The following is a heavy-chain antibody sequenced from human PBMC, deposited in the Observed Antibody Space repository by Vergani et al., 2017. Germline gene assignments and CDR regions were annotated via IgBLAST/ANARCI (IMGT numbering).Heavy chain of an antibody. CDR3: AGDNCGGDCFNY. D-gene: IGHD2-21*01. V-gene: IGHV1-69*13. CDR1: GGTFSSYA. Sequence: QVQLVQSGAEVKKPGSSVKVSCKASGGTFSSYAISWVRQAPGQGLEWMGRIIPIFVTANYAQKFQGRVTITADESTSTAYMELSSLRSEDTAVYYCAGDNCGGDCFNYWGQGTLVTVSS. CDR2: IIPIFVTA. J-gene: IGHJ4*02.